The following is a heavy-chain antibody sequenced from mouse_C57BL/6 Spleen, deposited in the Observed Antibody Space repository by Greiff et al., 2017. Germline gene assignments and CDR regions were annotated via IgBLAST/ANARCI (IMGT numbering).Heavy chain of an antibody. CDR3: TRDGGNPYYYAMDY. CDR1: GFTFSSYA. D-gene: IGHD1-1*02. V-gene: IGHV5-9-1*02. J-gene: IGHJ4*01. CDR2: ISSGGDYI. Sequence: EVQVVESGEGLVKPGGSLKLSCAASGFTFSSYAMSWVRQTPEKRLEWVAYISSGGDYIYYADTVKGRFTISRDNARNTLYLQMSSLKSEDTAMYYCTRDGGNPYYYAMDYWGQGTSVTVSS.